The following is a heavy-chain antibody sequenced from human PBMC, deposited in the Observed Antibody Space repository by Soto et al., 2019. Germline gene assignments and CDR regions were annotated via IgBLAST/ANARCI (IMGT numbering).Heavy chain of an antibody. Sequence: EVQLVESGGGLVQPGGSLRLYCAGSGFTVSDHYMDWVRQAPGKGLEWLGRSRNKANSYTTEYAASVKGRFTISRDGSKNSLYLQMNSLKTEDTAVYYCARGEARAGHQFHYGTDVWGQGTTVTVSS. CDR1: GFTVSDHY. CDR3: ARGEARAGHQFHYGTDV. V-gene: IGHV3-72*01. J-gene: IGHJ6*02. D-gene: IGHD6-13*01. CDR2: SRNKANSYTT.